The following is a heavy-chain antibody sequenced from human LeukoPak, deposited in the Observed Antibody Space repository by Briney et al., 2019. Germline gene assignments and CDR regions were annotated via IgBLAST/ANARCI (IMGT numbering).Heavy chain of an antibody. CDR2: ISSSGSTK. V-gene: IGHV3-48*03. D-gene: IGHD6-6*01. J-gene: IGHJ5*01. CDR1: EFTFTSYE. Sequence: GGSLRLSCAASEFTFTSYEMNWVRQAPGKGLEWFSYISSSGSTKYYADSVKGRFTISRDNAKNSLYLQMNSLRAEDTAVYYCARGVLANWFDSWGQGTLVTVSS. CDR3: ARGVLANWFDS.